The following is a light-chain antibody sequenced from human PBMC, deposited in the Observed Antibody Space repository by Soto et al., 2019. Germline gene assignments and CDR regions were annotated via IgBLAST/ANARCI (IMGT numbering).Light chain of an antibody. Sequence: QSALTQPPSASGSPGQSVTISCIGTSSDVGGYNYVSWYQQHPGKAHKLIIYEVNKRPSGVPDRFSGSKSVNTASLTVSGLQAEDEADYYCSSHRGSNNPYVFGTGTKVTVL. CDR2: EVN. J-gene: IGLJ1*01. V-gene: IGLV2-8*01. CDR1: SSDVGGYNY. CDR3: SSHRGSNNPYV.